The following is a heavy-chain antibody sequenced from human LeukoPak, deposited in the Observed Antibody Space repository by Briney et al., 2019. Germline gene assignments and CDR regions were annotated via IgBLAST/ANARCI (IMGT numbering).Heavy chain of an antibody. CDR1: GFTFSSYG. D-gene: IGHD3-9*01. CDR2: IWYDGSNK. J-gene: IGHJ4*02. CDR3: ARKQELRYFDWLPDY. V-gene: IGHV3-33*01. Sequence: GGSLRLSCAASGFTFSSYGMHWVRQAPGKGLEWVAVIWYDGSNKYYADSVKGRFTISRDNSKNTLYLQMNSLRAEDTAVYYCARKQELRYFDWLPDYWGQGTLVTVSS.